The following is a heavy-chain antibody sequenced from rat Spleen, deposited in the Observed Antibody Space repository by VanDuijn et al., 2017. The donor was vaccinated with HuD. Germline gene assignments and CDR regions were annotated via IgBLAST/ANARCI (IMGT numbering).Heavy chain of an antibody. D-gene: IGHD1-11*01. V-gene: IGHV1-57*01. CDR3: ARQGGNLNWFAY. CDR1: GYTFTSYE. Sequence: QVQLQQSGAELAKPGSSVKISCKASGYTFTSYEISWIKQTTGQGPESIGNINTGTGITYYNEKFKGKATLTVDKSSSTAFMQLRSLTPEETAVYYCARQGGNLNWFAYWGQGTQVTVSS. CDR2: INTGTGIT. J-gene: IGHJ3*01.